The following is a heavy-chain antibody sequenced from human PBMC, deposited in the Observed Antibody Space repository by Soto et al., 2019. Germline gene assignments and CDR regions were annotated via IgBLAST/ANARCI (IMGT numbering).Heavy chain of an antibody. V-gene: IGHV1-18*01. CDR1: GYTFTSYG. D-gene: IGHD3-3*01. Sequence: QVQLVQSGAEVKKPGASVKVSCKASGYTFTSYGISWVRQAPGQGLEWMGWISAYNGNTNYAQKLQGRVTMTTATSTSTANMELRSLTSDDTAVYYCARILYDVWSGYYTHYYYYGMDVWGQGTTVTVSS. CDR2: ISAYNGNT. J-gene: IGHJ6*02. CDR3: ARILYDVWSGYYTHYYYYGMDV.